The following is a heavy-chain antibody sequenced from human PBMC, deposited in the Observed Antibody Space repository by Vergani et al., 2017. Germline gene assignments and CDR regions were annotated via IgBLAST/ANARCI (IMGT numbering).Heavy chain of an antibody. Sequence: QVQLQESGPGLVQPSQTLSLTCTVSGGSINSHNYYWSWIRQPAGKGLEWIGRIHTSGCTNYNPSLKSRVTMSEDTSKNQFSLNLTSVTAADTAVYFCARGSCLGGSCYKPLFDYWGQGILVTVSS. CDR2: IHTSGCT. V-gene: IGHV4-61*02. D-gene: IGHD2-15*01. J-gene: IGHJ4*02. CDR3: ARGSCLGGSCYKPLFDY. CDR1: GGSINSHNYY.